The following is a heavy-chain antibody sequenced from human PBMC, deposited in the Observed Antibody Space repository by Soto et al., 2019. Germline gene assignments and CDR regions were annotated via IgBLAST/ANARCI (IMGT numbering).Heavy chain of an antibody. V-gene: IGHV3-30-3*01. J-gene: IGHJ3*02. CDR3: ARDDSSGYYHDAFDI. Sequence: LRLSCAASGFTFSSYAMHWVRQAPGKGLEWVAVISYDGSNKYYADSVKGRFTISRDNSKNTLYLQMNSLRAEDTAVYYCARDDSSGYYHDAFDIWGQGTMVTVSS. D-gene: IGHD3-22*01. CDR1: GFTFSSYA. CDR2: ISYDGSNK.